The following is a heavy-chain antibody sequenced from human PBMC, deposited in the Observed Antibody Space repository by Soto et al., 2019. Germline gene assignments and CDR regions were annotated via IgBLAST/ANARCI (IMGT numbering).Heavy chain of an antibody. D-gene: IGHD3-10*01. CDR2: INHSGST. Sequence: SETLSLTCAVYGGSFSGYYWSWIRQPPGKGLEWIGEINHSGSTNYNPSLKSRVTISVDTSKNQFSLKLSSVTAADTAVYYCARGRTAMVRGQTNDYWGQGTLVTVSS. J-gene: IGHJ4*02. V-gene: IGHV4-34*01. CDR3: ARGRTAMVRGQTNDY. CDR1: GGSFSGYY.